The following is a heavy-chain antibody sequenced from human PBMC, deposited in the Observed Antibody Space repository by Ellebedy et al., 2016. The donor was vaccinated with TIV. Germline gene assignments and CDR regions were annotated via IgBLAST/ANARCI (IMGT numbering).Heavy chain of an antibody. J-gene: IGHJ4*02. CDR3: ARDSLPSYYYHSRFPFDY. D-gene: IGHD3-22*01. CDR1: GYTFTNYY. V-gene: IGHV1-46*04. CDR2: VDPSGDST. Sequence: AASVKVSCKASGYTFTNYYMHWVRQAPGQGLEWMGLVDPSGDSTTYAQKLQGRVTMTTDTSTSTVYMELSSLRSEDTAVYYCARDSLPSYYYHSRFPFDYWGQGTLVTVSS.